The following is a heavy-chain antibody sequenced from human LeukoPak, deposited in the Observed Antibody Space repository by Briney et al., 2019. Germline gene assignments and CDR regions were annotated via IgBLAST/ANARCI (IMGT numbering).Heavy chain of an antibody. J-gene: IGHJ6*02. Sequence: PSETLSLTCTVSGGSISSSSYYWGWIRQPPGKGLEWIGSIYYSGSTYYNPSLKSRVTISVDTSKNQFSLKLSSVTAADTAVYYCARHLSLGGSGRRNYGMDVWGQGTTVTVSS. CDR2: IYYSGST. CDR3: ARHLSLGGSGRRNYGMDV. CDR1: GGSISSSSYY. D-gene: IGHD3-10*01. V-gene: IGHV4-39*01.